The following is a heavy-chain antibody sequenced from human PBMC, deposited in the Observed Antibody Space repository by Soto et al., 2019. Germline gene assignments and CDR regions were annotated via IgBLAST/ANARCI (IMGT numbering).Heavy chain of an antibody. V-gene: IGHV2-5*01. CDR2: IYWNDDK. Sequence: SGPTLVNPTQTLTLTCTFSGFSLSTSGVGVGWIRQPPGKALEWLALIYWNDDKRYSPSLKSRLTITKDTSKNQVVLTMTNMDPVDTATYYCAHRGQDIVVVPAANNWFDPWGQGTLVTVSS. CDR1: GFSLSTSGVG. J-gene: IGHJ5*02. D-gene: IGHD2-2*01. CDR3: AHRGQDIVVVPAANNWFDP.